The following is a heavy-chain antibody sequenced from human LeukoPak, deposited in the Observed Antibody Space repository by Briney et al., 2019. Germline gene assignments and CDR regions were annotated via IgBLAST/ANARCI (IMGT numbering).Heavy chain of an antibody. V-gene: IGHV4-61*05. CDR2: IHYSGST. CDR1: GGSIRSSYYY. CDR3: ARGRYNQDY. D-gene: IGHD1-1*01. Sequence: SETLSLTCTVSGGSIRSSYYYWGWIRQPPGKGLKWIGNIHYSGSTNYNPSLKSRVTISVDTSKNQLSLKLSSVTAADTAVYYCARGRYNQDYWGQGTLVTVSS. J-gene: IGHJ4*02.